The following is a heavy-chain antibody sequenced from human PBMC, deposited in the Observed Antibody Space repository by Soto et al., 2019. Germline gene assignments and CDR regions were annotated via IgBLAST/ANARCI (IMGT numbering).Heavy chain of an antibody. CDR1: GGSISSGGYY. D-gene: IGHD3-10*01. J-gene: IGHJ4*02. Sequence: QVQLQESGPGLVKPSQTLSLTCTVSGGSISSGGYYWSWIRQHPGKGLEWIGYIYYSGSTYYNPSLNSRVTILVDTSKNQFSLKLSSVTAADTAVYYCGREGRGFGELLTVDYWGQGTLVTVSS. V-gene: IGHV4-31*03. CDR2: IYYSGST. CDR3: GREGRGFGELLTVDY.